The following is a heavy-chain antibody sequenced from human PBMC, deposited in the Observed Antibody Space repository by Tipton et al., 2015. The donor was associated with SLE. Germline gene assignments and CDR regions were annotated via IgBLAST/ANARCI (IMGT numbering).Heavy chain of an antibody. D-gene: IGHD4-23*01. CDR3: ARTFYGGGDAFDV. V-gene: IGHV4-28*01. Sequence: TLSLTCAVSGYSISTSDSNWWGWIRQPPGKGLEWIGYIYYRGTAYYNPSLRSRVTVSVDTSKNQFSPRLNSVTAVDTAVYYCARTFYGGGDAFDVWGQGTKVSVSS. CDR1: GYSISTSDSNW. J-gene: IGHJ3*01. CDR2: IYYRGTA.